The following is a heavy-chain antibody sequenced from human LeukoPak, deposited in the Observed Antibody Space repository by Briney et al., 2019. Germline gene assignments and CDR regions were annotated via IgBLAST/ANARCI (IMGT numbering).Heavy chain of an antibody. CDR3: AKVRTVLTPSDPFDY. J-gene: IGHJ4*02. D-gene: IGHD4-23*01. CDR2: ISYDGSND. CDR1: GFIFSNYA. Sequence: GRSLRLSCAASGFIFSNYALHWVRQAPGKGLEWVAVISYDGSNDYYADSVKGRFTISRDNSRSMLYLQMNSLRAEDTAVYYCAKVRTVLTPSDPFDYWGQGTLVAVSS. V-gene: IGHV3-30-3*01.